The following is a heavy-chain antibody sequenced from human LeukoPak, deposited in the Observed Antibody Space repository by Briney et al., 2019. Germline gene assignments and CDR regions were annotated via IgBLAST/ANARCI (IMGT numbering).Heavy chain of an antibody. CDR1: GYTFTSYG. J-gene: IGHJ4*02. Sequence: ASVKVSCKASGYTFTSYGISWVRQAPGQGLEWMGWISAYNGNTNYAQKLQGRVTMTTDTSTSTAYMELRSLRSDETAVYYCARTLESYYYGSGSYSLGGYWGQGTLVTVSS. CDR3: ARTLESYYYGSGSYSLGGY. V-gene: IGHV1-18*01. D-gene: IGHD3-10*01. CDR2: ISAYNGNT.